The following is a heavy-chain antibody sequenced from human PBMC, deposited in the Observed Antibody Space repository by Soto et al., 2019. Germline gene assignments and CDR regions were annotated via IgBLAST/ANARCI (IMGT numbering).Heavy chain of an antibody. Sequence: QVQLVQSGAEVKKPGSSVKVSCKASGGTFSSYAISWVRQAPGQGLEWMGGIIPIFGTANYAQKFQGRVTITADESTSKAYRELSSLRSEDRAVYYGAGGGFGELWWFDPWGQGTLVTVSS. CDR2: IIPIFGTA. D-gene: IGHD3-10*01. CDR1: GGTFSSYA. V-gene: IGHV1-69*01. J-gene: IGHJ5*02. CDR3: AGGGFGELWWFDP.